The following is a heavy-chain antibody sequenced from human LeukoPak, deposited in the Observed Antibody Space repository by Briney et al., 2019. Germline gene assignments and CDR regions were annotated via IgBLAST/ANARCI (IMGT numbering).Heavy chain of an antibody. CDR3: AKDLWFVVVVAATLGSFDI. CDR1: GFTFSSYG. CDR2: ISYDGSNK. D-gene: IGHD2-15*01. J-gene: IGHJ3*02. Sequence: GGSLRLSCAASGFTFSSYGMHWVRQAPGKGLEWVAVISYDGSNKYYADSVKGRFTISRDNSKNTLYLQMNSLRAEDTAVYYCAKDLWFVVVVAATLGSFDIWGQGTMVTVSS. V-gene: IGHV3-30*18.